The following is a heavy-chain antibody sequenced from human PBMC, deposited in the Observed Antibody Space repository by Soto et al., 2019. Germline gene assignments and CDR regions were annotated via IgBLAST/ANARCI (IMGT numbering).Heavy chain of an antibody. V-gene: IGHV1-18*01. Sequence: ASVKVSCKASGYTFTSYGISWVRQAPGQGLEWMGWISAYNGNTNYAQKLQGRVTMTTDTSTSTAYMELRSLRSDDTAVYYCAREIVVVPAAATKYYYYYMDVWGKGTTVTVSS. J-gene: IGHJ6*03. CDR1: GYTFTSYG. CDR2: ISAYNGNT. CDR3: AREIVVVPAAATKYYYYYMDV. D-gene: IGHD2-2*01.